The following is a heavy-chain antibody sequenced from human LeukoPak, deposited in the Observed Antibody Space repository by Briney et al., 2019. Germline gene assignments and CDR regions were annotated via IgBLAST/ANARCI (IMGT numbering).Heavy chain of an antibody. CDR3: ARERSDIVVVPAAAYYYYYMDV. CDR1: GFTVSTNF. J-gene: IGHJ6*03. V-gene: IGHV3-53*01. Sequence: PGGSLRLSCVVSGFTVSTNFMSWVRQAPGERLEGVSVIYSGGSTYYADSVKGRFTISRDNSKNTLYLQMNSLRAEDTAVYYCARERSDIVVVPAAAYYYYYMDVWGKGTTVTVSS. D-gene: IGHD2-2*01. CDR2: IYSGGST.